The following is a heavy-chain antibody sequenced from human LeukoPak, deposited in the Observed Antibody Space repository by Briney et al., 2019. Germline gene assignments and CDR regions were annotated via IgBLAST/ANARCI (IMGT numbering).Heavy chain of an antibody. V-gene: IGHV1-2*02. Sequence: ASVKVSFKASGYTFTDYYMHWVRQAPGQGLEWMGWINPNSGGTNYAQKFRGRVTMARDTSISTAYMELSRLSSDDTAVYYCAKDRAFYYDSSGYYPDAFDIWGQGTMVTVSS. J-gene: IGHJ3*02. CDR2: INPNSGGT. CDR1: GYTFTDYY. D-gene: IGHD3-22*01. CDR3: AKDRAFYYDSSGYYPDAFDI.